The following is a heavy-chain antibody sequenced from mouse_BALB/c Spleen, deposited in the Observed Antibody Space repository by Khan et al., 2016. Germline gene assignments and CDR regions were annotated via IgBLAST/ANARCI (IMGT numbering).Heavy chain of an antibody. Sequence: EVQLQESGAELVKPGASVKLSCTASGFNIKDTYMHWMIQRPVQSLEWIGWIDPANDNNKYDTKFQGKATRTADTSSNTAYCQLSSRRSEDTAVYYWSRSYGDALFGYWGQGTLVTVSA. CDR1: GFNIKDTY. CDR3: SRSYGDALFGY. CDR2: IDPANDNN. D-gene: IGHD1-1*01. V-gene: IGHV14-3*02. J-gene: IGHJ3*02.